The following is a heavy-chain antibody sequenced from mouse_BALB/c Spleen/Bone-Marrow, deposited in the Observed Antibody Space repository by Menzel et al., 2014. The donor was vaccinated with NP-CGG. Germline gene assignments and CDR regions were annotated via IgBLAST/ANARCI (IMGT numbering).Heavy chain of an antibody. V-gene: IGHV2-6-7*01. CDR3: ARGEDYDDYYAMDY. CDR1: GFSLTGYS. Sequence: QVQLKRSGPGLVAPSQSLSITCTVSGFSLTGYSVNWVRQPPGKGLEWLGMIWGDGSTDYNSALKSRLSISKDNSKSPVFLKMNSLQTDDTARYYCARGEDYDDYYAMDYWGQGTSVTVSS. CDR2: IWGDGST. D-gene: IGHD2-4*01. J-gene: IGHJ4*01.